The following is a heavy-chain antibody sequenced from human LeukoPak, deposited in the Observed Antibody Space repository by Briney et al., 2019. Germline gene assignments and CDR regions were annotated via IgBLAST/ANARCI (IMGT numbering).Heavy chain of an antibody. CDR2: ISGSGGST. V-gene: IGHV3-23*01. CDR3: ALLPGSYGHVDY. J-gene: IGHJ4*02. D-gene: IGHD1-26*01. CDR1: GFTFDDYG. Sequence: PGGSLRLSCTASGFTFDDYGLSWVRQAPGKGLEWVSAISGSGGSTYYADSVRGRFTISRDNSKNTLYLQMNSLRAEDTAVYYCALLPGSYGHVDYWGQGTLVTVSS.